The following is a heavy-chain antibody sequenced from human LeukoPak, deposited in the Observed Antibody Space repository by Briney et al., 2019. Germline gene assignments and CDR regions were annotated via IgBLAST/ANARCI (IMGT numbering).Heavy chain of an antibody. V-gene: IGHV4-59*01. Sequence: GSLRLSCAASGFTFNSYAMSWIRQPPGKGLEWIGYIYYSGSTNYNPSLKSRVTISVDTSKNQFSLKLNSVTAADTAVYHCARGPGTSGYFGHRFDPWGQGTLVTVSS. CDR3: ARGPGTSGYFGHRFDP. CDR1: GFTFNSYA. D-gene: IGHD5-12*01. J-gene: IGHJ5*02. CDR2: IYYSGST.